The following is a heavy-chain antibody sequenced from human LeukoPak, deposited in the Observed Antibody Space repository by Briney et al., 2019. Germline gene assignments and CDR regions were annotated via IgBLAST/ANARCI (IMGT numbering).Heavy chain of an antibody. CDR3: AKGVITFGGAPFDY. CDR2: ISSSSSYI. V-gene: IGHV3-21*04. J-gene: IGHJ4*02. CDR1: GFTFSSYS. D-gene: IGHD3-16*01. Sequence: GGSLRLSCAASGFTFSSYSMNWVRQAPGKGLEWVSSISSSSSYIYYADSVKGRFTISRDNAKNSLYLQMNSLRAEDTAVYYCAKGVITFGGAPFDYWGQGTLVTVSS.